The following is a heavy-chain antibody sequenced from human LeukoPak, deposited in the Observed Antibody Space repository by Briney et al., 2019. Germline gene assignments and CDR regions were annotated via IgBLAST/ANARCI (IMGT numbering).Heavy chain of an antibody. CDR1: GGSISSYY. CDR3: ARAKSFDY. V-gene: IGHV4-59*01. J-gene: IGHJ4*02. Sequence: PSETLSLTCTVSGGSISSYYWSCIRQPPGKGLEWIGYIYYSGSTNYNPSLKSRVTISVDTSKNQFSLKLSSVTAADTAVYYCARAKSFDYWGQGTLVTVSS. CDR2: IYYSGST.